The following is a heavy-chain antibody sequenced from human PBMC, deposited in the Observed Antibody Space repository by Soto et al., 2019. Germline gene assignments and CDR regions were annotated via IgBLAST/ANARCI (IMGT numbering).Heavy chain of an antibody. D-gene: IGHD2-21*01. J-gene: IGHJ4*02. V-gene: IGHV3-23*01. Sequence: EVLLLESGGGLVQPGGSLRLSCAASGFSFSNKAMSWVRQAPGKGLEWVAIISGNGVSTYYTDSLKGRFTISRDNSKNMVYLEMNSLRVEDTAGYYCAKENGFQFINLGASGFDYWGQGSLVSVSS. CDR3: AKENGFQFINLGASGFDY. CDR2: ISGNGVST. CDR1: GFSFSNKA.